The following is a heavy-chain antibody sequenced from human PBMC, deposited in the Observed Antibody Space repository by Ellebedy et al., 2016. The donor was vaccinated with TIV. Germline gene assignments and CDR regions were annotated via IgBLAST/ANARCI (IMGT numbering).Heavy chain of an antibody. Sequence: AASVKVSCKASGGTFSSYAISWVRQAPGQGLEWMGGIIPIFGTANYAQKFQGRVTITADESTSTAYMELSSLRSEDTAVYYCARGTRDYYYGMDVWGQGTTVTVSS. V-gene: IGHV1-69*13. CDR3: ARGTRDYYYGMDV. CDR1: GGTFSSYA. J-gene: IGHJ6*02. CDR2: IIPIFGTA. D-gene: IGHD3-10*01.